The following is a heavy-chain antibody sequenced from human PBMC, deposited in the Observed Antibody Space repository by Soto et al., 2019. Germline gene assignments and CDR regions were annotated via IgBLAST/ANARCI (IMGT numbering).Heavy chain of an antibody. J-gene: IGHJ4*02. CDR2: INDSGRI. CDR1: GEALNSYY. Sequence: QVQLQQWGAGLLKPSETLSLTCAVYGEALNSYYWSWIRQPPGKGLEWIGEINDSGRINYNPSLRSRVTILAVASSMQFSLRLNSVTAADTAVYYCTRGQWSDRCLNWGQGTLLTVSS. CDR3: TRGQWSDRCLN. D-gene: IGHD2-15*01. V-gene: IGHV4-34*01.